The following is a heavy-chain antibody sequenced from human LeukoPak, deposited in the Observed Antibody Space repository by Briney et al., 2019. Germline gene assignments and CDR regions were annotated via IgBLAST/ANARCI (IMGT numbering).Heavy chain of an antibody. D-gene: IGHD3-3*01. J-gene: IGHJ5*02. CDR1: GGSISSYY. V-gene: IGHV4-34*01. CDR3: ARGEAGFWSGFTAYNWFDP. CDR2: INHSGST. Sequence: SETLSLTCTVSGGSISSYYWSWIRQPPGKGLEWIGEINHSGSTNYNPSLKSRVTISVDTSKNQFSLKLSSVTAADTAVYYCARGEAGFWSGFTAYNWFDPWGQGTLVTVSS.